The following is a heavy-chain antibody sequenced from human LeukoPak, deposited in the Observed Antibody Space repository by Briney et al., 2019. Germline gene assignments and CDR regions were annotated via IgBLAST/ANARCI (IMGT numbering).Heavy chain of an antibody. CDR2: ISYDGSNK. D-gene: IGHD6-6*01. CDR3: AKGRGSSDNSFDY. Sequence: GGSLRLSCAASGFTFSSYGMHWVRQAPGKGLEWVAVISYDGSNKYYADSVKGRFTISRDNSKNTLYLQMNSLRAEDTAVYYCAKGRGSSDNSFDYWGQGTLVTVPS. CDR1: GFTFSSYG. J-gene: IGHJ4*02. V-gene: IGHV3-30*18.